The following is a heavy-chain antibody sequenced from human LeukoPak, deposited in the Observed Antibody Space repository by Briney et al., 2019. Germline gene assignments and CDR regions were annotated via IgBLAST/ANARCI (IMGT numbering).Heavy chain of an antibody. CDR2: IYTSGST. D-gene: IGHD1-26*01. V-gene: IGHV4-61*02. J-gene: IGHJ5*02. CDR3: ARTLYGSYYVMNWFDP. Sequence: PSETLSLTCTVSGGSISSGSYYWSWIRQPAGKGLEWIGRIYTSGSTNYNPSLKSRVTISVDTSKNQFSLKLSSVTAADTAVYYCARTLYGSYYVMNWFDPWGQGTLVTVSS. CDR1: GGSISSGSYY.